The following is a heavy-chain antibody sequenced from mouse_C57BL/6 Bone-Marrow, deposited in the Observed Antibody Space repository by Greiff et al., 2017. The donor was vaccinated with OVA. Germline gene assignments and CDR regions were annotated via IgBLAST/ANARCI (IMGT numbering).Heavy chain of an antibody. CDR1: GYTFTSYG. CDR2: IYPRSGNT. D-gene: IGHD3-1*01. J-gene: IGHJ2*01. Sequence: VQLVESGAELARPGASVKLSCKASGYTFTSYGISWVKQRTGQGLEWIGEIYPRSGNTYYNEKFKGKAPLTADKSSSTAYMELRSLTSEDSAVYFCASSGFRDYFDYWGQGTTLTVSS. CDR3: ASSGFRDYFDY. V-gene: IGHV1-81*01.